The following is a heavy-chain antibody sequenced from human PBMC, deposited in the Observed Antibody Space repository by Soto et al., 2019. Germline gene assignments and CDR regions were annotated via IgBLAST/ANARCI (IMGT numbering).Heavy chain of an antibody. CDR2: IIPIFGTA. Sequence: QVQLVQSGAEVKKPGSSVKVSCKASGGTFSSYAISWVRQAPGQGLEWMGGIIPIFGTANYAQKFQGRVTIAADESTGTADMELSSLRSEDRAVYYCARGTWIQLWLHYYYGMDVWGQGTTVTVSS. J-gene: IGHJ6*02. V-gene: IGHV1-69*12. D-gene: IGHD5-18*01. CDR3: ARGTWIQLWLHYYYGMDV. CDR1: GGTFSSYA.